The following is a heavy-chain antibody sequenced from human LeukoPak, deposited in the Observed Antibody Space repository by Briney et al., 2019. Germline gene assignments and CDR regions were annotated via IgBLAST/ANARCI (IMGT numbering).Heavy chain of an antibody. J-gene: IGHJ6*02. CDR1: GFIFSSYG. Sequence: DPGRSLRLSCAASGFIFSSYGMHWVRQAPGKGLEWVAVIWYDGSNKYYADSVKGRFTISRDNSKNTLYLQMNSLRAEDTAVYYCARGRPVTGRGYYYYGMDVWGQGTTVTVSS. V-gene: IGHV3-33*01. CDR2: IWYDGSNK. CDR3: ARGRPVTGRGYYYYGMDV. D-gene: IGHD2-21*02.